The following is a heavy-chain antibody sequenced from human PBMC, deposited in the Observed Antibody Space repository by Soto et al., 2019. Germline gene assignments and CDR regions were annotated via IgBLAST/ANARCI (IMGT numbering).Heavy chain of an antibody. D-gene: IGHD4-17*01. V-gene: IGHV1-8*01. J-gene: IGHJ4*02. CDR1: GYTFTSYD. Sequence: ASVKVSCKASGYTFTSYDINWVRQATGQGLEWMGWMNPNSGNTGYAQKFQGRVTMTRNTSISTAYMELSSLRSEDMAVYYRARGFYYVDYTLYYFDYWGQGTLVTVSS. CDR3: ARGFYYVDYTLYYFDY. CDR2: MNPNSGNT.